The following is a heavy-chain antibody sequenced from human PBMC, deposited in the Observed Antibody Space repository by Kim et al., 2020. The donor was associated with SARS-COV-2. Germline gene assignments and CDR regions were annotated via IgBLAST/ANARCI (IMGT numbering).Heavy chain of an antibody. CDR3: ARDYLWGDYYYGMDV. Sequence: SVKVSCKASGGTFSSYAISWVRQAPGQGLEWMGGIIPIFGTANYAQKFQGRVTITADESTSTAYMELSSLRSEDTAVYYCARDYLWGDYYYGMDVWGQGTTVTVSS. CDR2: IIPIFGTA. J-gene: IGHJ6*02. CDR1: GGTFSSYA. D-gene: IGHD3-16*01. V-gene: IGHV1-69*13.